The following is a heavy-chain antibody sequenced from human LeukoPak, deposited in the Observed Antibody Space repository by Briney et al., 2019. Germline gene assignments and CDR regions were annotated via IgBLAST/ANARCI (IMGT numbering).Heavy chain of an antibody. V-gene: IGHV3-11*01. Sequence: GGSLRLSCAASGFTFSDYYMSWIRQAPGKGLEWVSYVSSSGSTIYYADSVKGRFTISRDNAKNSLYLQMNSLRAEDTAVYYCVRDREAYYYDSSGPNNWFDPWGQGTLVTVSS. D-gene: IGHD3-22*01. CDR2: VSSSGSTI. CDR3: VRDREAYYYDSSGPNNWFDP. J-gene: IGHJ5*02. CDR1: GFTFSDYY.